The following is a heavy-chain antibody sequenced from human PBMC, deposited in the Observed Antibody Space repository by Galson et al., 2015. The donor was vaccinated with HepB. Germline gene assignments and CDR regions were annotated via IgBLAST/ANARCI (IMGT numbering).Heavy chain of an antibody. D-gene: IGHD6-13*01. CDR2: LYSSGAT. CDR3: ARDRGIAADDSSAYYYRGIDV. V-gene: IGHV3-53*01. Sequence: SLRLSCAASGFTVSNHYMNWVRQAPGKGLEWVSVLYSSGATHYTDSVKGRFTISRDNSKNTVYLQMNSLRVEDTAVYYCARDRGIAADDSSAYYYRGIDVWGQGTTVTVSS. J-gene: IGHJ6*02. CDR1: GFTVSNHY.